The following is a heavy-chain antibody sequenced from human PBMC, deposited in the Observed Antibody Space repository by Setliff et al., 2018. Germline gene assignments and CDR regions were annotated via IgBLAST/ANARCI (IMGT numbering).Heavy chain of an antibody. CDR3: ARTDDYYNFYAY. J-gene: IGHJ4*02. CDR1: GYSISSGYY. CDR2: IFYGGST. Sequence: SETLSLTCAVSGYSISSGYYWGWIRQPPGKGLELIGSIFYGGSTYYNPSLKSRVTISIDASKNQFSLKLDSVTAADTAVYYCARTDDYYNFYAYWGQGTLGTVS. D-gene: IGHD3-3*01. V-gene: IGHV4-38-2*01.